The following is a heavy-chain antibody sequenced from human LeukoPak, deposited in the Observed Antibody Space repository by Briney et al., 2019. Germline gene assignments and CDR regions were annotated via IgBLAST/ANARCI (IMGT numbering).Heavy chain of an antibody. CDR2: IYYSGST. J-gene: IGHJ4*02. V-gene: IGHV4-39*01. D-gene: IGHD5-18*01. Sequence: PSETLSLTCTVSGGSISSSSYYWGWIRQPPGKGLEWIGSIYYSGSTYYSPSLKSRVTISVDTSKNQFSLKLSSVTAADTAVYYCARQEYSYGHDYWGQGTLVTVSS. CDR1: GGSISSSSYY. CDR3: ARQEYSYGHDY.